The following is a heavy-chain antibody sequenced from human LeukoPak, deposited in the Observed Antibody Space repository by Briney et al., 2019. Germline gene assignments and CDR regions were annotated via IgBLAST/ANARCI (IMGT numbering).Heavy chain of an antibody. CDR3: ARTGSGYDLAPKY. J-gene: IGHJ4*02. Sequence: GRSLRLSCAASGFTFSSYGMHWVRQAPGKGLEWVAVIWYDGSNKYYADSVEGRFTISRDNSKNTLYLQMNSLRAEDTAVYYCARTGSGYDLAPKYWGQGTLVTVSS. V-gene: IGHV3-33*01. D-gene: IGHD5-12*01. CDR1: GFTFSSYG. CDR2: IWYDGSNK.